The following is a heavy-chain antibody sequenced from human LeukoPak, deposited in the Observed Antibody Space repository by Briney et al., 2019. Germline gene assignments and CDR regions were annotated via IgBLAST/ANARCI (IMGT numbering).Heavy chain of an antibody. CDR2: ISDSGRT. V-gene: IGHV4-4*07. Sequence: SETLSLTCTVSAGSITGYYWTWIRQPAGKGLEWIGRISDSGRTYYNPSLKSRVTISVDTSKNQFSLKLSSVTAADTAVYYCARGLACDYWGQGTLVTVSS. CDR1: AGSITGYY. CDR3: ARGLACDY. J-gene: IGHJ4*02.